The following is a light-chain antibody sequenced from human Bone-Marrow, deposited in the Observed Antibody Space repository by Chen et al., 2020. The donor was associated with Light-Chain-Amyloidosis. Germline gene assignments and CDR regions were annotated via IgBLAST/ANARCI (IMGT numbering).Light chain of an antibody. CDR1: SGAVGTYDS. Sequence: HSDLTHPPAGSGSSVQTITMACTGTSGAVGTYDSVCWHQQHPGKAPKVMIYAVSNRPSGVSTRFSGSKSDTTASLTISGLQAECEADYYCSSFPSSSSYGFGPGTKVTVL. V-gene: IGLV2-14*01. CDR3: SSFPSSSSYG. CDR2: AVS. J-gene: IGLJ1*01.